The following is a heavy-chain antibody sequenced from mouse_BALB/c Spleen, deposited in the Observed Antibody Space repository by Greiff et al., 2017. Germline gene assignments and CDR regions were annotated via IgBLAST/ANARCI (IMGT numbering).Heavy chain of an antibody. V-gene: IGHV1-66*01. CDR1: GYSFTSYY. D-gene: IGHD2-4*01. Sequence: QVQLQQSGPELVKPGASVKISCKASGYSFTSYYIHWVKQRPGQGLEWIGWIFPGSGNTKYNEKFKGKATLTADTSSSTAYMQLSSLTSEDSAVYFCARSVYYDFAWFAYWGQGTLVTVSA. CDR2: IFPGSGNT. CDR3: ARSVYYDFAWFAY. J-gene: IGHJ3*01.